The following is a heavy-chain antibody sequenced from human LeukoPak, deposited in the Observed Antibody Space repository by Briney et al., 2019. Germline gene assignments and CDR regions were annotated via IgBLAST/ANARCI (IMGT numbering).Heavy chain of an antibody. J-gene: IGHJ6*04. D-gene: IGHD3-10*01. V-gene: IGHV4-31*03. CDR3: ARSGRYYGSGSYPYYYYYGMDV. CDR2: IYYSGST. CDR1: GGSISSGGYY. Sequence: PSETLSLTCTVSGGSISSGGYYWSWIRQHPGKGLEWIGYIYYSGSTYYNPSLKSRATISVDTSKNQFSLKLSSVTAADTAVYYCARSGRYYGSGSYPYYYYYGMDVWGKGTTVTVSS.